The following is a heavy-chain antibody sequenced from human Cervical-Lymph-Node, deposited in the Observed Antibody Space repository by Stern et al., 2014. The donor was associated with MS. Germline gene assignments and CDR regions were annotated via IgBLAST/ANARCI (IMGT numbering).Heavy chain of an antibody. CDR1: SGSTGNKY. CDR3: ARAGPYDYIWGNLRHRAFYFDS. CDR2: LYYSGST. Sequence: QVQLQESGPGLVKPSETLSLMCNVSSGSTGNKYWSWIRQPPGKGLEWIGHLYYSGSTNYTPSRKSRVPISLDTSKNQFSLKLSSVTAADTAVYYCARAGPYDYIWGNLRHRAFYFDSWGQGVLVTVSS. J-gene: IGHJ4*02. D-gene: IGHD3-16*01. V-gene: IGHV4-59*01.